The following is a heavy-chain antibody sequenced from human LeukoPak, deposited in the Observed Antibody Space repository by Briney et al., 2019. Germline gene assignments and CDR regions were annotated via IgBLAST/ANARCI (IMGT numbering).Heavy chain of an antibody. CDR2: IYSGGST. CDR3: ARDWGLLDYYGMDV. V-gene: IGHV3-53*01. J-gene: IGHJ6*04. D-gene: IGHD3-16*01. CDR1: GFTVSSNY. Sequence: PGGSLRLSCAASGFTVSSNYMSWVRQAPGKGLEWVSVIYSGGSTYYADSVKGRFTISRDNSKNTLYLKMNSLRAEDTAVYYCARDWGLLDYYGMDVWGKGTTVTVSS.